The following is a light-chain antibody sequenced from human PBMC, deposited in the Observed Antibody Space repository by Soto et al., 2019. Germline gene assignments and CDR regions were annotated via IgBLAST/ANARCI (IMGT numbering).Light chain of an antibody. Sequence: DTQMTQSRSFVSASVGDRVTITCRASQGINYLLAWFQQKPGEVPNLLIYNTFTLPTGGPSRFSGSGFRADFTLTISSLQHEEFATYYCQQASGFPLTFGAGTKVEIK. CDR3: QQASGFPLT. V-gene: IGKV1-12*01. J-gene: IGKJ4*01. CDR2: NTF. CDR1: QGINYL.